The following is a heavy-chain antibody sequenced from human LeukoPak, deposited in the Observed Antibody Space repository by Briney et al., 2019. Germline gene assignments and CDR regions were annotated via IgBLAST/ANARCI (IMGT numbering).Heavy chain of an antibody. J-gene: IGHJ4*02. CDR1: GFTFSSYA. D-gene: IGHD4-23*01. CDR3: ARAPHYGGNSDTLFDY. V-gene: IGHV3-30-3*01. CDR2: ISYDGSNK. Sequence: PGGSLRLSCAASGFTFSSYAMQWVRQAPGKGLEWVTVISYDGSNKYYGDSVKGRFTISRDNSKNTLYLEMNSLRAEDTAVYYCARAPHYGGNSDTLFDYWGQGILVTVSS.